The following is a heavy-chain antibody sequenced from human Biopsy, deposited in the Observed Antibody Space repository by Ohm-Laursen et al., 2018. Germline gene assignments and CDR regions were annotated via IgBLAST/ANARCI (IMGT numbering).Heavy chain of an antibody. CDR3: ARLLRPDY. CDR1: GFMFSASW. Sequence: SLRLSCAASGFMFSASWMGWVRQAPGKGLEWVANIKQDGSDIYYVDSVKGRFTISRDNAKNSLYLQMDSLRAEDTAVYYCARLLRPDYWGQGTLVTVSS. V-gene: IGHV3-7*01. J-gene: IGHJ4*02. CDR2: IKQDGSDI. D-gene: IGHD2-15*01.